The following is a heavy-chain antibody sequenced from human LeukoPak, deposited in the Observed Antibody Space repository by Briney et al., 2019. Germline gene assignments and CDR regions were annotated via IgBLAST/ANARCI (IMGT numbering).Heavy chain of an antibody. CDR3: ARGRGERYYDFWSGYLYYGMDV. J-gene: IGHJ6*02. CDR2: MNPNSGNT. V-gene: IGHV1-8*01. Sequence: GASVKVSCKASGYTFTSYDINWVRQATGQGLEWMGWMNPNSGNTGYAQKFQGRVTMTRNTSISTAYMELSSLRSEDTAVYYCARGRGERYYDFWSGYLYYGMDVWGQGTTVTVSS. CDR1: GYTFTSYD. D-gene: IGHD3-3*01.